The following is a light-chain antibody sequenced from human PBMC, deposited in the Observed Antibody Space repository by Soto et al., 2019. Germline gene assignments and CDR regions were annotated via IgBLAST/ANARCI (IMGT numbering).Light chain of an antibody. V-gene: IGKV3-20*01. CDR2: GAS. J-gene: IGKJ4*01. CDR1: QSVTSSY. CDR3: EQYDKSIT. Sequence: EIVLTQSPGTLSFSPGEIATLSCRASQSVTSSYLAWYQQKPCQSPRLLIYGASSRATGIPDRFSGSGSGTDFTLTINRLEPEDFAVYYCEQYDKSITFGGGTKVDI.